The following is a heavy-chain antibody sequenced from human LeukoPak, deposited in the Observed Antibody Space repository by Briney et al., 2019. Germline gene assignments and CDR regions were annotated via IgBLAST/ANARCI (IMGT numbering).Heavy chain of an antibody. CDR2: ISSSSSYI. D-gene: IGHD2-15*01. CDR1: GFTFSSYS. J-gene: IGHJ4*02. CDR3: AKQLGYCSDGSCYFPY. V-gene: IGHV3-21*04. Sequence: GGSLRLSCAASGFTFSSYSMNWVRQAPGKGLEWVSPISSSSSYIYYADSVQGRFTISRDNSKSTLCLQMNSLRAEDTAVYYCAKQLGYCSDGSCYFPYWGQGTLVTVSS.